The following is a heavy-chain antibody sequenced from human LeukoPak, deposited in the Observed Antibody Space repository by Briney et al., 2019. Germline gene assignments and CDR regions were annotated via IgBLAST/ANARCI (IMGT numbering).Heavy chain of an antibody. J-gene: IGHJ6*03. V-gene: IGHV3-30*02. CDR2: IRYDGSNK. CDR3: AKSGIVVALILDYYMGV. CDR1: GFTFSSYG. Sequence: GGSLRLSCAASGFTFSSYGMHWVRQAPGKGLEWVAFIRYDGSNKYYADSVKGRFTISRDNSKNTLYLQMNSLRAEDTAVYYCAKSGIVVALILDYYMGVWGKGITVTVSS. D-gene: IGHD2-2*01.